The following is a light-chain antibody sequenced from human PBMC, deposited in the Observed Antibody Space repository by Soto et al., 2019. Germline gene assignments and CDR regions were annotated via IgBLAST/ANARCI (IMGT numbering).Light chain of an antibody. V-gene: IGKV3-15*01. CDR2: DAS. CDR1: QSLNND. CDR3: QQYNDWPPWT. Sequence: EIVLTQSPAALSLSPGETATLSCRASQSLNNDLAWYQQKPGQAPRLLIYDASDRATGIPARFSGSGSGTEFTLTISSLQSEDFAVYYCQQYNDWPPWTFGQGTKVEIK. J-gene: IGKJ1*01.